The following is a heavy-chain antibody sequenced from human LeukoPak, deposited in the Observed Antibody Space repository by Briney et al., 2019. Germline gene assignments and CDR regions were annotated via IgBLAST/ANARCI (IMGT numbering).Heavy chain of an antibody. CDR1: GGSISYYY. V-gene: IGHV4-34*01. CDR2: INHSGST. D-gene: IGHD6-6*01. Sequence: SETLSLTCTVSGGSISYYYWSWIRQPPGKGLEWIGEINHSGSTNYNPSLKSRVTISVDTSKNQFSLKLSSVTAADTAVYYCASTGNRIAARPPRDYWGQGTLVTASS. CDR3: ASTGNRIAARPPRDY. J-gene: IGHJ4*02.